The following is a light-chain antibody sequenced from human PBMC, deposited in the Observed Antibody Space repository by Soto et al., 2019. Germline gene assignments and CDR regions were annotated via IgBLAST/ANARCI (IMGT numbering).Light chain of an antibody. V-gene: IGKV3-20*01. CDR2: ATS. CDR1: QSGRSKY. CDR3: QHYGSSWT. Sequence: EIVLTQSPGTLSLSPGERATLSCRASQSGRSKYIAWYQQRPGQAPRLLLYATSNRATGIPDRFSGSGSGTDFTLAISRLEPEDFAVYYCQHYGSSWTFGQGIKVEIK. J-gene: IGKJ1*01.